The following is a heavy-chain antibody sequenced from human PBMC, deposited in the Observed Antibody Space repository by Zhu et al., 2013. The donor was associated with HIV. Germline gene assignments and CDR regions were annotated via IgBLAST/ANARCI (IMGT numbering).Heavy chain of an antibody. V-gene: IGHV1-69*01. D-gene: IGHD2-2*01. CDR3: ARDVSPLTNGLDV. CDR1: GGTFSSYG. J-gene: IGHJ6*02. CDR2: IIPMFATP. Sequence: QVQLVQSGAEVKKPGSSVKVSCKASGGTFSSYGISWVRQAPGQGLEWMGGIIPMFATPNYAQKLQGRVTIAADESTSTAYMELSSLRSEDTAVYYCARDVSPLTNGLDVWGQGTTVTVSS.